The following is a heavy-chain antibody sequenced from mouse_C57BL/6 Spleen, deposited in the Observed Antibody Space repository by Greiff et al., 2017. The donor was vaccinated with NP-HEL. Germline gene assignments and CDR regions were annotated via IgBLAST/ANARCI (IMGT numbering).Heavy chain of an antibody. CDR2: IYPRSGNT. CDR1: GYTFTSYG. D-gene: IGHD1-1*01. J-gene: IGHJ2*01. CDR3: ARGDYGSSYFDY. V-gene: IGHV1-81*01. Sequence: VKVVESGAELARPGASVKLSCKASGYTFTSYGISWVKQRTGQGLEWIGEIYPRSGNTYYNEKFKGKATLTADKSSSTAYMELRSLTSEDSAVYFCARGDYGSSYFDYWGQGTTLTVSS.